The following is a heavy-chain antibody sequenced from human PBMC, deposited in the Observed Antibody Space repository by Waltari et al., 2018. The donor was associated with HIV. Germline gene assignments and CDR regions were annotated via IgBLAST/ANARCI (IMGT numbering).Heavy chain of an antibody. CDR1: GGSVISNRYY. V-gene: IGHV4-39*01. CDR3: ARGYCSGTNCYVGPLDI. D-gene: IGHD2-2*01. Sequence: QLQLQESGPGLVKPSETLSLTCAVSGGSVISNRYYWAWSRQPPGKVLEWLGTIYSFVSTDSVPSLKSLVTISVDTSNNHFSRRLCSVTAADAGVYYCARGYCSGTNCYVGPLDIWGQGTMVTVAS. CDR2: IYSFVST. J-gene: IGHJ3*02.